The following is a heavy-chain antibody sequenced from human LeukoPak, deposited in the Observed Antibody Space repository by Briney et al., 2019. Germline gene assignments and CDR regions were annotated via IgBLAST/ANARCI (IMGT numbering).Heavy chain of an antibody. J-gene: IGHJ4*02. CDR3: AKDGAGFWSGYRLVYYFDY. D-gene: IGHD3-3*01. Sequence: PGGSLRLSCAASGFTFSSYGMRWVRQAPGKGLEWVAVIWYDGSNKYYADSVKGRFTISRDNSKNTLYLQMNSLRAEDTAVYYCAKDGAGFWSGYRLVYYFDYWGQGTLVTVSS. CDR1: GFTFSSYG. V-gene: IGHV3-33*06. CDR2: IWYDGSNK.